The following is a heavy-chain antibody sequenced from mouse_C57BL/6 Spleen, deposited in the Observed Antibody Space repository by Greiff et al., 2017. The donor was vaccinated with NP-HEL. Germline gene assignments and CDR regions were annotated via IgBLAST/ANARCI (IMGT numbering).Heavy chain of an antibody. CDR3: ARRDGSSPHYYAMDY. CDR1: GFTFSDYG. J-gene: IGHJ4*01. V-gene: IGHV5-17*01. D-gene: IGHD1-1*01. CDR2: ISSGSSTI. Sequence: VQLKESGGGLVKPGGSLKLSCAASGFTFSDYGMHWVRQAPEKGLEWVAYISSGSSTIYYADTVKGRFTISRDNAKNTLFLQMTSLRSEDTAMYYCARRDGSSPHYYAMDYWGQGTSVTVSS.